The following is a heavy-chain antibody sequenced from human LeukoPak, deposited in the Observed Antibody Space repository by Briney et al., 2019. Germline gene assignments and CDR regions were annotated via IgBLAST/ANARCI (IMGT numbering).Heavy chain of an antibody. J-gene: IGHJ4*02. Sequence: PSETLSLTCAVYGGSFSGYYWSWIRQPPGKGLEWIGEIKHSGSTNYNPSLKSRVTISVDTSKNQFSLKLSSVTAADTAVYYCARGGGSGSYYRAQYYFDYWGQGTLVTVSS. D-gene: IGHD1-26*01. CDR1: GGSFSGYY. CDR3: ARGGGSGSYYRAQYYFDY. V-gene: IGHV4-34*01. CDR2: IKHSGST.